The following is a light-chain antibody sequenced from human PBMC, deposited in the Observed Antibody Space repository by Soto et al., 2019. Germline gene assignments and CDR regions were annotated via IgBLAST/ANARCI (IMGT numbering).Light chain of an antibody. V-gene: IGKV3D-20*02. CDR2: GAS. CDR3: QQGGNWPLT. J-gene: IGKJ5*01. Sequence: EIVLTQSPATLSLSPGEIATLSFSASQSVSSSYLAWYQQKPGQAPRLLIYGASSRATGIPARFSGSGSGTDFTLTISSLEPEDFAVYYCQQGGNWPLTFGQGTRLEIK. CDR1: QSVSSSY.